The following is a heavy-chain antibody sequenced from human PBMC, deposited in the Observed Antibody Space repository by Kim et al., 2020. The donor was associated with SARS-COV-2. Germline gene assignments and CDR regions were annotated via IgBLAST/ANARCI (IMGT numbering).Heavy chain of an antibody. CDR2: ISSSSSYT. J-gene: IGHJ5*02. V-gene: IGHV3-11*06. CDR1: GFTFSDYY. D-gene: IGHD3-10*01. Sequence: GGSLRLSCAASGFTFSDYYMSWIRQAPGKGLEWVSYISSSSSYTNYADSVKGRFTISRDNAKNSLYLQMNSLRAEDTAVYYCARDRLIGRYYYGSGSYHWFDPWGQGTLVTVSS. CDR3: ARDRLIGRYYYGSGSYHWFDP.